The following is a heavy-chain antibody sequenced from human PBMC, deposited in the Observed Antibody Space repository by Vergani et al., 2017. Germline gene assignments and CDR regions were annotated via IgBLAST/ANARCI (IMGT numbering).Heavy chain of an antibody. Sequence: EVQMVESGGGLVKPGGSLRLSCVASGFTFSHYSMNWVRQAPGKGLEWVSSISGNNDDVYYADSVKGRFTISRDNAKNSLYLDMSSLRAEDTAVYYCARENKGYWSSTSCFRYYYYYYMDVWGKGTTVTVSS. V-gene: IGHV3-21*01. CDR2: ISGNNDDV. CDR1: GFTFSHYS. J-gene: IGHJ6*03. CDR3: ARENKGYWSSTSCFRYYYYYYMDV. D-gene: IGHD2-2*01.